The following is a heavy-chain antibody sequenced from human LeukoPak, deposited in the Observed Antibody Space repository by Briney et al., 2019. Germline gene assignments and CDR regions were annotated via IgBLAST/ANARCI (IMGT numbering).Heavy chain of an antibody. CDR3: SSAGAAGGARWYLDL. D-gene: IGHD6-13*01. CDR2: ISSSSSTI. Sequence: PGGSLRLSCEVSGFTFSSYSMNWVRQAPGKGLEWVSYISSSSSTIYYADSVKGRFTISRDNAKSSVYLQMNSLRDEDTAVYYCSSAGAAGGARWYLDLWGRGTLVTVSS. V-gene: IGHV3-48*02. CDR1: GFTFSSYS. J-gene: IGHJ2*01.